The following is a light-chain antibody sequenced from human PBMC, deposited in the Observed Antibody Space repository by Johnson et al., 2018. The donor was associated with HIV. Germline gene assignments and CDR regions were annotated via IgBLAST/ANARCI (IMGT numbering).Light chain of an antibody. CDR1: SSNIGNNF. Sequence: QSVLTQPPSVSAAPGQKVTISCSGSSSNIGNNFVSWYQHLPGTTPKLLIYDNNKRPSGIPDRFSGSKSGTSATLAIPGLQTWDEADYYCGTWDSSLSAGGVFGTGTKVTVL. CDR2: DNN. V-gene: IGLV1-51*01. CDR3: GTWDSSLSAGGV. J-gene: IGLJ1*01.